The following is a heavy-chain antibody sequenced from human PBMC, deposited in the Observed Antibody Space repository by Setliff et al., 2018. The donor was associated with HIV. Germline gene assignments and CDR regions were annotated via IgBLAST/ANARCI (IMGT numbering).Heavy chain of an antibody. V-gene: IGHV2-5*02. CDR3: AHQELGYCSGGSCPPPHAFDV. J-gene: IGHJ3*01. CDR2: IYWDDDK. Sequence: SGPTLVNPTQTLTLTCTFSGFSLSTSGVSVGWIRQPPGKALEWLAPIYWDDDKHYSPSLKSRLTITKDTSKNQVVLTMTNMDPVDTATYFCAHQELGYCSGGSCPPPHAFDVWGQGTLVTVS. CDR1: GFSLSTSGVS. D-gene: IGHD2-15*01.